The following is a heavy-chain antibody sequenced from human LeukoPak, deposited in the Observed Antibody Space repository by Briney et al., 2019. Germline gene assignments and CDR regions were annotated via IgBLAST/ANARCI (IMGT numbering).Heavy chain of an antibody. V-gene: IGHV3-43*01. D-gene: IGHD3-10*01. CDR1: GFTFDDYT. Sequence: GGSLRLSCAASGFTFDDYTMHWVRQAPGKGLEWVSLISWDGGSTYYADSVKGRFTISRDNSKNSLYLQMNSLRTEDTALYYCAKDRGSGSGLLLGYYMDVWGKGTTVTISS. CDR2: ISWDGGST. J-gene: IGHJ6*03. CDR3: AKDRGSGSGLLLGYYMDV.